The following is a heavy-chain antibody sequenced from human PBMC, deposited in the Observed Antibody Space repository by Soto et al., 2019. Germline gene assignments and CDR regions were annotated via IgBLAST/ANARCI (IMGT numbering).Heavy chain of an antibody. CDR2: IYYSGST. CDR1: GGSISSYY. V-gene: IGHV4-59*01. Sequence: QVQLQESGPGLVKPSETLSLTCTVSGGSISSYYWSWIRQPPGKGLEWIGYIYYSGSTNYNPSLKSRVTISVDTSKNQFSLKLSSVTAADTAVYYCARAPAELYCSSTSCYADHFDYWGQGTLVTVSS. J-gene: IGHJ4*02. D-gene: IGHD2-2*01. CDR3: ARAPAELYCSSTSCYADHFDY.